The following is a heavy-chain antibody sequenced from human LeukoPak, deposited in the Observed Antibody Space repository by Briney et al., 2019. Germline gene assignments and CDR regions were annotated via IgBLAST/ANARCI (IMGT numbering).Heavy chain of an antibody. Sequence: SETLSFTCAVYGGSFSGYYWSWIRQPPGKGLEWIGEINHSGSTNYNPSLKSRVTISVDTSKNQFSLKLSSVTAADTAVYYCARARVLLWFGELSQFDYWGQGTLVTVSS. V-gene: IGHV4-34*01. D-gene: IGHD3-10*01. CDR1: GGSFSGYY. CDR3: ARARVLLWFGELSQFDY. CDR2: INHSGST. J-gene: IGHJ4*02.